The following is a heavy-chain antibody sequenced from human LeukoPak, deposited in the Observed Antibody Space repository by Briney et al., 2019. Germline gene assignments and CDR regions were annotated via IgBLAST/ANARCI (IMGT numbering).Heavy chain of an antibody. J-gene: IGHJ4*02. V-gene: IGHV3-23*01. D-gene: IGHD6-19*01. CDR2: ISGSGGST. Sequence: GGSLRLSCAASGFTFSSYAMSWVRQAPGKGLEWVSAISGSGGSTYYADSVKGRFTVSGDNSKNTLYLQMNSLRAEDTAVYYCAKAYSSGCLDCWGQGTLVTVSS. CDR3: AKAYSSGCLDC. CDR1: GFTFSSYA.